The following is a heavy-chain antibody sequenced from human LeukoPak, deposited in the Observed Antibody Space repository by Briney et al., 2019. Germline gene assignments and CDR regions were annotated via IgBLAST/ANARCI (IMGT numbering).Heavy chain of an antibody. CDR2: ISSSSSYI. Sequence: GGSLRLSCAASGFTFSSYSMNWVRQAPGKGLEWVSSISSSSSYIYYADSVKGRFTISRDNAKNSLYLQMNSLRAEDTAVYYCARGEDQMALTCNDYWGQGTLVTVSS. CDR3: ARGEDQMALTCNDY. V-gene: IGHV3-21*01. CDR1: GFTFSSYS. D-gene: IGHD5-24*01. J-gene: IGHJ4*02.